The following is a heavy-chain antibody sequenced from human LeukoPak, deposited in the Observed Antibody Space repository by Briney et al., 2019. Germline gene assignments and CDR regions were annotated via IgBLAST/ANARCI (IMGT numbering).Heavy chain of an antibody. Sequence: GGSLRLSCAASGFTFSSNAMHWVRQAPGKGLEWVANIKRDGSEVYYVDSVKGRFTISRDNAKNSLYLQMNSLRAEDTAVYYCARGGGYGVDVWGQGTTVTVSS. CDR1: GFTFSSNA. V-gene: IGHV3-7*01. D-gene: IGHD3-16*01. J-gene: IGHJ6*02. CDR3: ARGGGYGVDV. CDR2: IKRDGSEV.